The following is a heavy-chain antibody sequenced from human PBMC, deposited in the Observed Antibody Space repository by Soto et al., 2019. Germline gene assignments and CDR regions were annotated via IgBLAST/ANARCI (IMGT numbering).Heavy chain of an antibody. D-gene: IGHD2-8*02. Sequence: QVQLVQSGAEVKKPGASVKVSCTASGYTFTSYAMHWVRQAPGQRLEWMGWINAGNGNTKYSQKFQGRVTITRDTSASTAYMELSSLRSEDTAVYYCATGPNKILNAFDIWGQGTMVTVSS. CDR1: GYTFTSYA. V-gene: IGHV1-3*01. J-gene: IGHJ3*02. CDR2: INAGNGNT. CDR3: ATGPNKILNAFDI.